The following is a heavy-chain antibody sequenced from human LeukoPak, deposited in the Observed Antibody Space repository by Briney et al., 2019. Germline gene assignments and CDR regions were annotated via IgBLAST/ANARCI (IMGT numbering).Heavy chain of an antibody. CDR3: AKGRAVAGTIDY. CDR1: GFTFSSYA. D-gene: IGHD6-19*01. Sequence: GGSLRLSCAASGFTFSSYAMHWVRQAPGKGLEYVSAISSNGGSTYYANSVKGRFTISRDNSKNTLYLQMGSLRAEDMAVYYCAKGRAVAGTIDYWGQGTLVTVSS. J-gene: IGHJ4*02. CDR2: ISSNGGST. V-gene: IGHV3-64*01.